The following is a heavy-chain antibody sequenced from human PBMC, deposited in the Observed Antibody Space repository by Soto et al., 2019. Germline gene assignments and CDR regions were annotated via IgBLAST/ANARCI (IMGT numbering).Heavy chain of an antibody. CDR3: ARVDGSGSYYYYGMDV. D-gene: IGHD3-10*01. J-gene: IGHJ6*02. V-gene: IGHV1-69*06. CDR2: IIPIFGTA. CDR1: GGTFISYA. Sequence: QVQLVQSGAEVKKPGSSVKGSCKASGGTFISYAIRWVRQAPGQGLEWMGGIIPIFGTANYAQKFQGRVTITADKSTSTAYMELSSLRSEDTAVYYCARVDGSGSYYYYGMDVWGQGTTVTVSS.